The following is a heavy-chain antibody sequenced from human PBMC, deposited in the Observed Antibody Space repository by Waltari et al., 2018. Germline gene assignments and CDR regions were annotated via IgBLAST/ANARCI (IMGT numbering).Heavy chain of an antibody. CDR1: GYTFTSYY. J-gene: IGHJ3*02. Sequence: QVQLVQSGAEVKKPGASVKVSCKASGYTFTSYYMHWVRQAPGQGLEWMGIINPSGCSTSYAQKFQGRVTMTRDTSTSTVYMELSSLRSEDTAVYYCARVRRITIFGDAFDIWGQGTMVTVSS. CDR2: INPSGCST. CDR3: ARVRRITIFGDAFDI. V-gene: IGHV1-46*01. D-gene: IGHD3-9*01.